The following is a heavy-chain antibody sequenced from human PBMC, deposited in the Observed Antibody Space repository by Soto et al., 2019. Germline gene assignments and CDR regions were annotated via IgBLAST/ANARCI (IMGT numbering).Heavy chain of an antibody. CDR3: ARNLRWYYYDSSGSSPLDY. CDR1: GFTFSSYS. Sequence: GGSLRLSCAASGFTFSSYSMNWVRQAPGKGLEWVSSISSSSSYIYYADSVKGRFTISRDNAKNSLYLQMNSLRAEDTAVYYCARNLRWYYYDSSGSSPLDYWGQGTLVTVSS. CDR2: ISSSSSYI. D-gene: IGHD3-22*01. V-gene: IGHV3-21*01. J-gene: IGHJ4*02.